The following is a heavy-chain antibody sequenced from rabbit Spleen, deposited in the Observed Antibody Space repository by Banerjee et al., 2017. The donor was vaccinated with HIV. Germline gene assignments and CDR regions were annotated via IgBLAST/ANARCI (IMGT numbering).Heavy chain of an antibody. D-gene: IGHD2-1*01. CDR2: IYPSFGVA. CDR3: VRGYDDYGDYTRLDL. V-gene: IGHV1S47*01. CDR1: GIDFSNYA. J-gene: IGHJ3*01. Sequence: ELVESGGGLVQAGESLKLSCKASGIDFSNYAMIWVRQAPGKGPEWIAYIYPSFGVANYANSVRGRFTISSDSAQNTVFLQMTSLTASDTATYFCVRGYDDYGDYTRLDLWGPGTLVTVS.